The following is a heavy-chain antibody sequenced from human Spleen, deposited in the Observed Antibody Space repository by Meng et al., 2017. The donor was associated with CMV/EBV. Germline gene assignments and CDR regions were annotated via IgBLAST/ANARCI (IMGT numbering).Heavy chain of an antibody. CDR2: ISSSSYI. D-gene: IGHD3-3*01. V-gene: IGHV3-21*01. CDR1: GFTFSSYS. CDR3: ARDAPRFLEWLSPPYYYYGMDV. Sequence: GGSLRLSCAASGFTFSSYSMNWVRQAPGKGLEWVSSISSSSYIYYADSVKGRFTISRDNAKNSLYLQMNSLRAEDTAVYYCARDAPRFLEWLSPPYYYYGMDVWGQGTTVTVS. J-gene: IGHJ6*02.